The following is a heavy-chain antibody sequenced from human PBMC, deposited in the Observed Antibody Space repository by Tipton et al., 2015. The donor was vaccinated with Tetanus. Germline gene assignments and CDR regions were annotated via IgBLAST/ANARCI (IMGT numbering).Heavy chain of an antibody. J-gene: IGHJ4*02. Sequence: TLSLTCTVSGGSVSGSSHYWSWIRQPPGKQLEWVGYIYHSGNTNYNPSLKSRVTISFGTSKNQFSLNLESVTPADTAVYYCARANNDMPKKVPFDAWGQGTLVIVSS. V-gene: IGHV4-61*01. CDR1: GGSVSGSSHY. CDR2: IYHSGNT. CDR3: ARANNDMPKKVPFDA. D-gene: IGHD1-1*01.